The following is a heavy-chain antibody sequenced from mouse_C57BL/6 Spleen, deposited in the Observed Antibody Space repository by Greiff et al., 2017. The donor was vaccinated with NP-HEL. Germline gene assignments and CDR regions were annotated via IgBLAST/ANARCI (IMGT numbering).Heavy chain of an antibody. Sequence: DVMLVESGGGLVKPGGSLKLSCAASGFTFSDYGMHWVRQAPEKGLEWVAYISSGSSTIYYADTVKGRFTISRDNAKNTLFLQMTSLRSEDTAMYYCARGGGSSYYAMDYWGQGTSVTVSS. CDR2: ISSGSSTI. CDR3: ARGGGSSYYAMDY. D-gene: IGHD1-1*01. CDR1: GFTFSDYG. V-gene: IGHV5-17*01. J-gene: IGHJ4*01.